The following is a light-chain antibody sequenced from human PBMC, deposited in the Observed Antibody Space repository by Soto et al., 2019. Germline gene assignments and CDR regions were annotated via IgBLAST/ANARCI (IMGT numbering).Light chain of an antibody. V-gene: IGKV3-20*01. CDR1: LSLRNNN. Sequence: ETVLTQSPGTLSLSPGERASLSCRASLSLRNNNLAWYQQKPGQAPRLLIYGASSRATGIPDRFSGSGSGTDFTLTINRLEPEDFAAYYCQHYDIPRLTFGGGTKVEMK. J-gene: IGKJ4*01. CDR2: GAS. CDR3: QHYDIPRLT.